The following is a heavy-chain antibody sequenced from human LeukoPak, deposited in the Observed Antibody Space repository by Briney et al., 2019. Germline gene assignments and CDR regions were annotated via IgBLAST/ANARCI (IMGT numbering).Heavy chain of an antibody. J-gene: IGHJ4*02. D-gene: IGHD6-13*01. V-gene: IGHV1-46*01. CDR3: ARGALGQQLIYCDY. Sequence: ASVKVSCKASGYTFTAYYMHWVRQAPGQGLEWVGIINPLGGSTSYAQKFQGRVTMSRDTSTSTVYMEVSSLRSEDTAVYSCARGALGQQLIYCDYWGQGSLVTVSS. CDR2: INPLGGST. CDR1: GYTFTAYY.